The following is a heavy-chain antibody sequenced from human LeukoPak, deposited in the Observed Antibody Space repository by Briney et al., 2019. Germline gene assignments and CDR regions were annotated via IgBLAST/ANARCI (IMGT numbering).Heavy chain of an antibody. D-gene: IGHD3-9*01. J-gene: IGHJ5*02. CDR2: ISSSSSYI. V-gene: IGHV3-21*01. CDR1: GFTFSSYS. CDR3: ARDASFGVRYFDGGSWFDP. Sequence: GGSLRLSCAASGFTFSSYSMNWVRQAPGKGLEWVSSISSSSSYIYYADSVKGRFTISRDNAKNSLYLQMNSLRAEDTAVYYCARDASFGVRYFDGGSWFDPWGQGTLVTVSS.